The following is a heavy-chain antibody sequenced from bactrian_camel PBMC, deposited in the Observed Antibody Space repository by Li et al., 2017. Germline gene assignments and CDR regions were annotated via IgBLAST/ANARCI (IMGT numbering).Heavy chain of an antibody. CDR1: GFTFSYVY. CDR2: ILSDGSNT. J-gene: IGHJ4*01. CDR3: VRHGDYYFAY. V-gene: IGHV3S6*01. D-gene: IGHD4*01. Sequence: VQLVESGGGSVQAGGSLRLSCAASGFTFSYVYMNWVRQAPGKGREWVSGILSDGSNTYYADSVKGRFTVSRDNDKHTVYLEVNSLKPEDTAVYSCVRHGDYYFAYWGQGTQVTVS.